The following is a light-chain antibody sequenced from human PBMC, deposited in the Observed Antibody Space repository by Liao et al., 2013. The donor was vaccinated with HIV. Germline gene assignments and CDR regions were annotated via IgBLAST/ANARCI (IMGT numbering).Light chain of an antibody. V-gene: IGLV3-1*01. Sequence: SFKLTQPPSVSVSPRQTASITCSGDKLGNKYAFWYQQKPGQSPVLVIYENIRRPSGIPERFSGSNSGNTATLTISGTQAMDEADYFCQAWDRSADVVFGGGTKLTVL. CDR1: KLGNKY. CDR2: ENI. CDR3: QAWDRSADVV. J-gene: IGLJ2*01.